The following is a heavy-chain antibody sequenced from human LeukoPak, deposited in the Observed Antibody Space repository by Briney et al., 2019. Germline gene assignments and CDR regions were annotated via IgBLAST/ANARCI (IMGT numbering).Heavy chain of an antibody. CDR3: ARQGRDTVVMYMDD. J-gene: IGHJ6*03. CDR1: GGSISSSSDN. CDR2: IYYTGIT. Sequence: PSETLSLTCSVSGGSISSSSDNWGWVRQPPGKGLEWIGSIYYTGITYYNPSLMSRVSMSVDTSKNQFSLRLSSVTAADTAMYYCARQGRDTVVMYMDDWGKGTTVTVSS. D-gene: IGHD4-23*01. V-gene: IGHV4-39*01.